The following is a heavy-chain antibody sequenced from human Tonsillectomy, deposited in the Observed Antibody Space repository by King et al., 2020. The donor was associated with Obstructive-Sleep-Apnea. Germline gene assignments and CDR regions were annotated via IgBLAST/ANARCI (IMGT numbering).Heavy chain of an antibody. CDR3: ARGLSGRRLRGYFIGTS. CDR1: GFMFDDYA. J-gene: IGHJ4*02. V-gene: IGHV3-9*01. D-gene: IGHD2-2*01. Sequence: VQLVESGGGLVQPGGSLRVSCAASGFMFDDYAMHWVRQPPGKGLEWVSGISWNTYIIDYADSVKGRFTISRDNTKNSLYLQMNSLRDEDTALYYCARGLSGRRLRGYFIGTSWGQGILVTVSS. CDR2: ISWNTYII.